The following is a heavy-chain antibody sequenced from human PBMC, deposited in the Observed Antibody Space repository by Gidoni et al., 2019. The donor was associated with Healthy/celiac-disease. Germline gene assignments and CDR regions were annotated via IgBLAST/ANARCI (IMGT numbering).Heavy chain of an antibody. J-gene: IGHJ4*02. Sequence: EVQLLESVGGLVQPGGSLRLSCAASGFTFSSYAMSWVRQAPGKGLAWVSAISGSCGSTYYADSVKGRFTISRDNSKNTLYLQMNSLRAEDTAVYYCAKVGGGELADYLGFDYWGQGTLVTVSS. V-gene: IGHV3-23*01. CDR2: ISGSCGST. CDR1: GFTFSSYA. CDR3: AKVGGGELADYLGFDY. D-gene: IGHD3-16*01.